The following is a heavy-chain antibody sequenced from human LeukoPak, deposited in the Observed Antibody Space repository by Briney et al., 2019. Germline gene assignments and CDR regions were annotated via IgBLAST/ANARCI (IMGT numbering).Heavy chain of an antibody. CDR1: GFSFSSYS. CDR2: ISSTSSYI. J-gene: IGHJ4*02. D-gene: IGHD2-21*01. Sequence: PGGSLRLSCAASGFSFSSYSMNWVRQAPGKGLEWVSSISSTSSYIYYADSVKGRFTISRDNSKNTLYLQMNSLRAEDTAVYYCAKNGGDCFDYWGQGTLVTVSS. CDR3: AKNGGDCFDY. V-gene: IGHV3-21*04.